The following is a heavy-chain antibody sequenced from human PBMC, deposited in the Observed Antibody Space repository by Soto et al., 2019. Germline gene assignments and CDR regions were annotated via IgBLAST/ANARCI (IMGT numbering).Heavy chain of an antibody. V-gene: IGHV1-45*02. CDR2: ITIFNGNT. CDR1: EYTFTYLH. J-gene: IGHJ4*02. Sequence: QMHLVQSAAEVKKTGSTVTISCEASEYTFTYLHLHWVRQAPGQGLEWLGWITIFNGNTNYAQKFQDRVVISRDTSLSTVNMTLSGLKSEDTAMYYCARSPLDSSNEIYFDSWGQGTLVTVSS. CDR3: ARSPLDSSNEIYFDS. D-gene: IGHD3-22*01.